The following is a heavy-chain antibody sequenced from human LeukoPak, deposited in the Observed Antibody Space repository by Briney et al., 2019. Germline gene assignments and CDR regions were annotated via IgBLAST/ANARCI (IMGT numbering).Heavy chain of an antibody. CDR3: AREPLTGIVAAAVLFDY. CDR1: GGSFSGYY. Sequence: SETLSLTCAVYGGSFSGYYWSWIRQPPGKGLEWIGEINHSGSTNYNPSLKSRVTISVDTSKNQFSLKLSSVTAADTAVYYCAREPLTGIVAAAVLFDYWGQGTLVAVSS. J-gene: IGHJ4*02. CDR2: INHSGST. V-gene: IGHV4-34*01. D-gene: IGHD2-2*02.